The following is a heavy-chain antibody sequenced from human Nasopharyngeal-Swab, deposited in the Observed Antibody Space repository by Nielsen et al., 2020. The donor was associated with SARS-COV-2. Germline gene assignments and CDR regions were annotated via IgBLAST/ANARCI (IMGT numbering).Heavy chain of an antibody. CDR2: ITVSGDAT. J-gene: IGHJ4*02. D-gene: IGHD7-27*01. CDR3: APDPNWGLGY. Sequence: GESLKISCAASGFTFNSYVMIWVRQAPGEGLEWVSYITVSGDATNYAESVKGRFTISRDNSKNLLYLQMNSLRVEDTATYYCAPDPNWGLGYWGRGTLVTFSS. CDR1: GFTFNSYV. V-gene: IGHV3-23*01.